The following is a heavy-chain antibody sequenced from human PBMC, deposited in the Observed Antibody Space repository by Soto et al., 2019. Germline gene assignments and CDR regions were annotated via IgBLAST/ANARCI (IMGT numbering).Heavy chain of an antibody. CDR1: GGYISNTPCY. Sequence: SETLSLTCTVAGGYISNTPCYWGWIRQPPGKGLEWIGSVFYSGSTHYSPSLKSRITISVDTSKSQFSLKVKSMTATDTAVYYCVRNASVTDPRDGKKYDVFDYWGLGTLVTVSS. V-gene: IGHV4-39*01. CDR3: VRNASVTDPRDGKKYDVFDY. J-gene: IGHJ4*02. CDR2: VFYSGST. D-gene: IGHD1-1*01.